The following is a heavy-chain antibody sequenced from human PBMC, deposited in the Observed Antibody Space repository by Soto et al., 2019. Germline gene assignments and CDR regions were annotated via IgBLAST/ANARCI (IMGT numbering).Heavy chain of an antibody. CDR1: GVSFSGYY. V-gene: IGHV4-34*01. Sequence: SETLSLTCAVYGVSFSGYYWSWIRQPPGKGLEWLGEINHRGSTNYNPSLKSRVTISVDTSKNQFSLKLSSVTAADTAIYYCARESGGATATLDYYYFYMDVWGTGTTVTVSS. CDR3: ARESGGATATLDYYYFYMDV. CDR2: INHRGST. J-gene: IGHJ6*03. D-gene: IGHD5-12*01.